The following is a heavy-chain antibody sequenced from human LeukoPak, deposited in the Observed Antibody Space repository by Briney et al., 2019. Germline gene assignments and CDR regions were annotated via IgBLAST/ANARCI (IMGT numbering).Heavy chain of an antibody. V-gene: IGHV4-4*07. CDR3: ARGPSGYYTNYFDY. CDR2: IYTSGST. Sequence: PSETLSLTCTVSGGSISSYYWSWIRQPAGRGLEWIGRIYTSGSTNYNPSLKSRVTMSVDTSKNQFSLKLSSVTAADTAVYYCARGPSGYYTNYFDYWGQGTLVTVSS. J-gene: IGHJ4*02. D-gene: IGHD3-3*01. CDR1: GGSISSYY.